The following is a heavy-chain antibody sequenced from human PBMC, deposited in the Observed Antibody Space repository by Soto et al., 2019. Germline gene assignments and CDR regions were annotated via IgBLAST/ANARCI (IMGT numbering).Heavy chain of an antibody. V-gene: IGHV3-74*01. CDR3: ARGNNGMDV. CDR2: IKRDGSST. J-gene: IGHJ6*02. CDR1: GFTFSNYW. Sequence: EVQLVESGGGLVQPGGSLRLSCAASGFTFSNYWMHWVREAPGKGLVWVSRIKRDGSSTNYAGSVKGRFTSSRDNAKNTRYLQLNSLRVEDTAVYYCARGNNGMDVGGQGATGTV.